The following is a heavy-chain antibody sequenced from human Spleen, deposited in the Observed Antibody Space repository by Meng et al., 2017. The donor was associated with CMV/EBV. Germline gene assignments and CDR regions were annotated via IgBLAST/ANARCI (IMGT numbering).Heavy chain of an antibody. CDR1: GFIFSGNY. J-gene: IGHJ3*02. V-gene: IGHV3-66*02. CDR3: AREGWPSVASISARAAFDI. Sequence: GESLKISCAASGFIFSGNYMSWVRQAPGRGLEWVSVIYGGAITYYADSVTGRFTISRDDSKNTLYLHMNSLRRDDTAVYYCAREGWPSVASISARAAFDIWGRGTLVTVSS. CDR2: IYGGAIT. D-gene: IGHD2-21*01.